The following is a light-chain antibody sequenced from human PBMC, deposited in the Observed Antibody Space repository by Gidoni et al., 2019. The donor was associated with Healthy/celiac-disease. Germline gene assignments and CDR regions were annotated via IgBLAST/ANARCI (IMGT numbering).Light chain of an antibody. J-gene: IGKJ2*01. V-gene: IGKV1-5*03. CDR3: QQYNSYAYT. CDR2: KAS. Sequence: DIQMTQSPSTLSATVGDRVPITCRASQSISSWLAWYQQKPGKAPKHLIYKASSLESGVPSRFSGSGTGREFTLNISSMKTDDLATYYCQQYNSYAYTFGQGTKLEIK. CDR1: QSISSW.